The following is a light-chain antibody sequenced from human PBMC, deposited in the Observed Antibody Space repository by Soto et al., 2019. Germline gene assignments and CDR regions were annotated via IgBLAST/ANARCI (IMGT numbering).Light chain of an antibody. CDR3: LQDYNYPFT. Sequence: AIQMTQSPSSLSASVGDRVTITCRASQGIRNDLGWYQQKPGKAPKLLIYAASSFQSGVPPRFSGSGSGTDFTLTISSLQPEDFATYYCLQDYNYPFTFGPGTKVDIK. CDR1: QGIRND. CDR2: AAS. V-gene: IGKV1-6*01. J-gene: IGKJ3*01.